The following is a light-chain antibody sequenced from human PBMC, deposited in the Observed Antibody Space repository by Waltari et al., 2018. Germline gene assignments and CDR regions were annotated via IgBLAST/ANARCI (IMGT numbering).Light chain of an antibody. J-gene: IGLJ2*01. CDR1: SSDVGGYNY. Sequence: QSALTQPASVSGSPGQSITISCTGTSSDVGGYNYVSWYQQHPDKAPKLMIYEVSNRPSGVSNRCSGSKADNTAFLTISGLQAEDEADYYCSSYTSSSVVFGGGTKLTVL. V-gene: IGLV2-14*01. CDR2: EVS. CDR3: SSYTSSSVV.